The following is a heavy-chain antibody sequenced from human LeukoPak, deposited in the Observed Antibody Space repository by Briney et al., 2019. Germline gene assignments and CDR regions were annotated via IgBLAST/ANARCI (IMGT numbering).Heavy chain of an antibody. CDR3: ARDQYSYWDQTHFFGY. Sequence: GASVKVSCKASAYTFTCYYMHWVRQAPGQGLEWMGWINPNSGGTNYAQKFQGRVTMTRYTSIRTAYVERRSLISDDTHLYYCARDQYSYWDQTHFFGYWAQGTPVTVSS. CDR1: AYTFTCYY. J-gene: IGHJ4*02. D-gene: IGHD1-26*01. CDR2: INPNSGGT. V-gene: IGHV1-2*02.